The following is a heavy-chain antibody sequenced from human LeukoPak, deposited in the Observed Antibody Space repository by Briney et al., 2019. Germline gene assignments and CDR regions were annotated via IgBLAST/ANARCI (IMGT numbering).Heavy chain of an antibody. Sequence: SETLSLTCTVSGGSISSYYWSWIRQPPGKGLEWIGYIYYSGSTNYNPSLKSRVTISVDTSKNQFSLKLSSVTAADTAVYYCASVAGIGNWFDPWGQGTLVTVSS. J-gene: IGHJ5*02. CDR3: ASVAGIGNWFDP. CDR2: IYYSGST. CDR1: GGSISSYY. V-gene: IGHV4-59*01. D-gene: IGHD6-19*01.